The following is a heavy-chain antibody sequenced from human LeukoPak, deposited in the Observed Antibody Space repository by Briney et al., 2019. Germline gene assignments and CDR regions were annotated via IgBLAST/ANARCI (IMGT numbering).Heavy chain of an antibody. CDR1: GFTFSSYS. V-gene: IGHV3-23*01. Sequence: GGSLRLSCAASGFTFSSYSMNWVRQAPGKGLEWVSAISGSGGSTYYADSVKGRFTISRDNSKNTLYLQMNSLRAEDTAVYYCAKDLGRWLQFGDAFDIWGQGTMVTVSS. CDR2: ISGSGGST. CDR3: AKDLGRWLQFGDAFDI. D-gene: IGHD5-24*01. J-gene: IGHJ3*02.